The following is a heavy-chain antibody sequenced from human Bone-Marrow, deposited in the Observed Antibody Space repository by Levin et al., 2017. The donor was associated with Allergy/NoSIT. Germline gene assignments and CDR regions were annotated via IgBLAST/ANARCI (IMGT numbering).Heavy chain of an antibody. Sequence: GESLKISCQGSGYSFTSYWIGWVRQMPGKGLEWMGIIFPADSDTRYSPSFQGQVTISADKSISTAYLQWSSLKASDTAMYYCAMNVYSSSWSYGMDVWGQGTTVTVSS. CDR3: AMNVYSSSWSYGMDV. V-gene: IGHV5-51*01. CDR1: GYSFTSYW. J-gene: IGHJ6*02. D-gene: IGHD6-13*01. CDR2: IFPADSDT.